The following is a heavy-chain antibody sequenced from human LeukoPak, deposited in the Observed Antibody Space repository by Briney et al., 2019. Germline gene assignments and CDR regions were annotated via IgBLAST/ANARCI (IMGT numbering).Heavy chain of an antibody. CDR2: IYYSGST. CDR1: GGSISSYY. Sequence: ETLSLTCTVSGGSISSYYWSWIRQPPGKGLEWIGYIYYSGSTNYNPSLKSRVTISVDTSKNQFSLKLSSVTAADTAVYYCARRTGDSEAFDYWGQGTRVTVSS. J-gene: IGHJ4*02. D-gene: IGHD7-27*01. CDR3: ARRTGDSEAFDY. V-gene: IGHV4-59*01.